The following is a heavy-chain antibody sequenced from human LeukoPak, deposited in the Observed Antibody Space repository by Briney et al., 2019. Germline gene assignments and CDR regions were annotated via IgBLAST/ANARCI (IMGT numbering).Heavy chain of an antibody. Sequence: SETLSLTRTVSGGSISSYYWSWIRPPPGKGLEWIGYIYATGSTNYNPSLKSRVTISVDTSKNQFSLNLRSVTAADTAVYYCARHGSVRSPLGPWGQGTLVTVSS. CDR2: IYATGST. J-gene: IGHJ5*02. V-gene: IGHV4-4*09. CDR1: GGSISSYY. D-gene: IGHD3-10*01. CDR3: ARHGSVRSPLGP.